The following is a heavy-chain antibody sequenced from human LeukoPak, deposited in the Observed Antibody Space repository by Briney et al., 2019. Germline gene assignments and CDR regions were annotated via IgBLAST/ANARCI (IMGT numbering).Heavy chain of an antibody. D-gene: IGHD3-10*01. CDR3: ARSPAGDAWPPAYYMDV. CDR1: EFSFSTYW. CDR2: IKGDGTEK. V-gene: IGHV3-7*01. Sequence: HPGGSPRLSCAASEFSFSTYWMSWVRQAPGKGLEWVANIKGDGTEKYYVGSVKGRFTISRDNAKKSLYLQMNSLRDDDTAVYFCARSPAGDAWPPAYYMDVWGKGTTVTVSS. J-gene: IGHJ6*03.